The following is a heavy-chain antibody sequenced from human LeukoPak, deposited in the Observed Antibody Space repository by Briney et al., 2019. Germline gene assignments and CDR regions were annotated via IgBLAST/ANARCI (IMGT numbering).Heavy chain of an antibody. Sequence: GGSLRLSCAASGFTVSSNYMSWVRQAPGKGLEWVSVIYSGGSTYYADSVKGRFTISRDNSKNTLYLQMSSLRAEDTAVYYCARDDILTGYDYWGQGTLVTVSS. CDR2: IYSGGST. V-gene: IGHV3-53*01. D-gene: IGHD3-9*01. J-gene: IGHJ4*02. CDR1: GFTVSSNY. CDR3: ARDDILTGYDY.